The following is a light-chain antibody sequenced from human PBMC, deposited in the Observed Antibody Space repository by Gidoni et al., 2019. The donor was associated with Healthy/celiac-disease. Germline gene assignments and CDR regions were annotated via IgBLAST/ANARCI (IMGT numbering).Light chain of an antibody. CDR2: GAS. Sequence: EIVLTQSPGTLSLSPGERGTLSCRASQSVSSCYLAWYQQKPGQAPRLLIYGASSRATGIPDRFSGSGSGTDFTLTIRRLEPEDFAVYYCQQYGSSPWTFGQGTKVEIK. CDR1: QSVSSCY. V-gene: IGKV3-20*01. J-gene: IGKJ1*01. CDR3: QQYGSSPWT.